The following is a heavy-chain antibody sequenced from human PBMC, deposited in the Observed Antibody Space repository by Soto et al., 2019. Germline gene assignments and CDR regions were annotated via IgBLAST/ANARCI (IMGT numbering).Heavy chain of an antibody. Sequence: GGSLRLSCAASGFTFSSYSMNWVRQAPGKGLEWVSYISSSSSTIYYADSVKGRFTISRDNAKNSLYLQMNSLRDEDTAVYYCARDLPDIVVVVAANNPHFDYWGQGTLVTVSS. CDR3: ARDLPDIVVVVAANNPHFDY. D-gene: IGHD2-15*01. CDR1: GFTFSSYS. CDR2: ISSSSSTI. J-gene: IGHJ4*02. V-gene: IGHV3-48*02.